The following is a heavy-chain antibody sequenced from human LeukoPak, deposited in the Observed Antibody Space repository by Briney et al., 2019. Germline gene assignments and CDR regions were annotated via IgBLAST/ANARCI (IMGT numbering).Heavy chain of an antibody. V-gene: IGHV3-21*01. Sequence: KAGGSLRLSCVASGFNFRDYTMHWVRQAPGRGLEWVSSISASSHYIFYADSVKGRFTISRDNSNNSLFLQVKSLRAEDTAVYYCARDAHSGYNPKGDWFDPWGQGTLVTVSS. J-gene: IGHJ5*02. CDR1: GFNFRDYT. CDR3: ARDAHSGYNPKGDWFDP. D-gene: IGHD5-12*01. CDR2: ISASSHYI.